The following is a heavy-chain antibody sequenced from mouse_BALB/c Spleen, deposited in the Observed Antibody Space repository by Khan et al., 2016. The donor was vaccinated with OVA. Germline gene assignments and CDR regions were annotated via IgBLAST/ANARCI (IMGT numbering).Heavy chain of an antibody. Sequence: QIQLVQSGAELAKPGASVKMSCKASGYTFINYWILWVKQRPGQGLEWIGYINPSTGYTEYNQNFKDKAILTADKSSSTAYMQLSSLTSEDSAVYYCARRGLRWDFDYWGQGTTLTVSS. CDR3: ARRGLRWDFDY. CDR2: INPSTGYT. CDR1: GYTFINYW. V-gene: IGHV1-7*01. J-gene: IGHJ2*01. D-gene: IGHD1-1*01.